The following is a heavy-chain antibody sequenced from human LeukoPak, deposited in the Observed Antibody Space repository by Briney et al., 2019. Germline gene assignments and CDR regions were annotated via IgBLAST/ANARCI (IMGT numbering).Heavy chain of an antibody. CDR2: INSDGSST. CDR1: GFTFSNSW. V-gene: IGHV3-74*01. D-gene: IGHD3-10*01. CDR3: AREGFTMVRGVKYNWFDP. Sequence: GGSLRLSCAASGFTFSNSWMHWVRQAPGKGLVWVSRINSDGSSTSYADSVKGRFTISRDNAKNTLYLQMNSLRAEDTAVYYCAREGFTMVRGVKYNWFDPWGQGTLVTVSS. J-gene: IGHJ5*02.